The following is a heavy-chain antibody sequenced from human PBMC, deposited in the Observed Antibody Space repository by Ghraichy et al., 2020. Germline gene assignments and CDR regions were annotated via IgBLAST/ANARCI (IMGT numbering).Heavy chain of an antibody. CDR3: ARIVVSRWDLRKYYYYGMDV. CDR2: INHSGST. V-gene: IGHV4-34*01. D-gene: IGHD1-26*01. J-gene: IGHJ6*02. Sequence: SETLSLTCAVYGGSFSGYYWSWIRQPPGKGLEWIGEINHSGSTNYNPSLKSRVTISVDTSKHQFPLKLSSVTAADTAVYYCARIVVSRWDLRKYYYYGMDVWGQGTTVIVSS. CDR1: GGSFSGYY.